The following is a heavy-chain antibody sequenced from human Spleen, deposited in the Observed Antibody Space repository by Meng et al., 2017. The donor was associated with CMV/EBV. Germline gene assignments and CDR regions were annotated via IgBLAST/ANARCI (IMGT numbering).Heavy chain of an antibody. CDR2: VYYNGFT. CDR1: GGSISTYF. V-gene: IGHV4-59*01. J-gene: IGHJ4*02. Sequence: SQTLSLTCAVSGGSISTYFWHWVRQPPGGGLEWIGYVYYNGFTEYNPSLKTRVTISVDSSRSQFSLKLSSVTAADTAVYYCARDTYDFWSGYYDYWGQGTLVTVSS. D-gene: IGHD3-3*01. CDR3: ARDTYDFWSGYYDY.